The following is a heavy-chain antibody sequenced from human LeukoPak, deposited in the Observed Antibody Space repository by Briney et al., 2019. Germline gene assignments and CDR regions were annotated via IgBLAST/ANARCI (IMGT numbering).Heavy chain of an antibody. CDR3: ARDSSGSYYANWFDP. D-gene: IGHD1-26*01. J-gene: IGHJ5*02. V-gene: IGHV3-48*03. Sequence: GGSLRLSCAASGFTFSSYEMNWVRQAPGKGLEWVSYISSSGSTIYYADSVKGRFTISRDNAKNSLYLQMNSLRAEDTAVYYCARDSSGSYYANWFDPWGQGTLVTVSS. CDR1: GFTFSSYE. CDR2: ISSSGSTI.